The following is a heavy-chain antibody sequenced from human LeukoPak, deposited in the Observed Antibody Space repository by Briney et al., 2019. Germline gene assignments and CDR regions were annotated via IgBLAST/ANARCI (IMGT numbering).Heavy chain of an antibody. CDR3: ARQCYDFPKGVGPYYFDY. J-gene: IGHJ4*02. Sequence: GGSLRLSCAASGFTFSSYSMNWVRQAPGKGLEWVSYISSSSSTIYYADSVKGRFTISRDNAKNSLYLQMNSLRAEDTAVYYCARQCYDFPKGVGPYYFDYWGQGTLVTVSS. D-gene: IGHD3-3*01. CDR1: GFTFSSYS. V-gene: IGHV3-48*01. CDR2: ISSSSSTI.